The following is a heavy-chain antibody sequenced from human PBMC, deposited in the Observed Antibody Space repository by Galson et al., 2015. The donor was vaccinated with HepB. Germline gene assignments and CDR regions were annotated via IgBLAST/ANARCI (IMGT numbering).Heavy chain of an antibody. D-gene: IGHD6-6*01. CDR2: IIPILGIA. V-gene: IGHV1-69*10. CDR1: GYTFPTYA. Sequence: SVKVSCKASGYTFPTYAIHWVRQAPGQRLEWMGGIIPILGIANYAQKFQGRVTITADKSTSTAYMELSSLRSEDTAVYYCARFEYSSSPEAFDIWGQGTMVTVSS. CDR3: ARFEYSSSPEAFDI. J-gene: IGHJ3*02.